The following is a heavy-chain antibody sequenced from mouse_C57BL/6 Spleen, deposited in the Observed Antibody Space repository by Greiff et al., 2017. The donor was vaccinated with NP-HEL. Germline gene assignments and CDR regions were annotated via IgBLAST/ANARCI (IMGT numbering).Heavy chain of an antibody. J-gene: IGHJ1*03. Sequence: QVQLQQSGAELVRPGASVKLSCKASGYTFTDYYINWVKQRPGQGLEWIARIYPGSGNTYYNEKFKGKATLTAEKSSSTAYMQLSSLTSEDSAVYFCARGVAHWYFDVWGTGTTVTVSS. V-gene: IGHV1-76*01. CDR2: IYPGSGNT. CDR1: GYTFTDYY. CDR3: ARGVAHWYFDV. D-gene: IGHD1-3*01.